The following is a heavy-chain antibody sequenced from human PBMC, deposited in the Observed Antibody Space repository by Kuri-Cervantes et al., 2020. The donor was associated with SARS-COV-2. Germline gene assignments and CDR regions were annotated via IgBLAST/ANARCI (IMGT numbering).Heavy chain of an antibody. J-gene: IGHJ4*02. CDR3: ARANSDARLDY. CDR2: INHSGTS. Sequence: ESLKISCAVYGGSFSDYSWSWIRQPPGKGLEWIGEINHSGTSYYNPSLNSRVTISIDRSKNQFSLRLRSVTAADTAVYYCARANSDARLDYWGRGTLVTVSS. D-gene: IGHD3-16*01. V-gene: IGHV4-34*01. CDR1: GGSFSDYS.